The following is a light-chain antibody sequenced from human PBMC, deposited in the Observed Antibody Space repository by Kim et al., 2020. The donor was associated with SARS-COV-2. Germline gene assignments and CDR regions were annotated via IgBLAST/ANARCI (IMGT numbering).Light chain of an antibody. CDR1: QSVNSN. CDR3: QQYNDWPLT. Sequence: PGESVTLSCRASQSVNSNLAWYQQRPGQAPRFLISGAFTRATGVPARFSGGGSGTEFTLTINSLQSEDFAIYYCQQYNDWPLTFGGGTKVDIK. V-gene: IGKV3-15*01. CDR2: GAF. J-gene: IGKJ4*01.